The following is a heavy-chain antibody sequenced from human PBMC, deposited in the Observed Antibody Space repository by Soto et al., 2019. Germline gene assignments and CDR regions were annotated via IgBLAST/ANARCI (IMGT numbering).Heavy chain of an antibody. CDR3: TMLRGYQLRSDFYYYYYMDV. J-gene: IGHJ6*03. CDR1: GYTFTSYD. D-gene: IGHD2-2*01. V-gene: IGHV1-8*01. Sequence: ASVKVSCKASGYTFTSYDINWVRQATGQGLEWMGWMNPNSGNTGYAQKFQGRVTMTRNTSISTAYMELSSLRSEDTAVYYCTMLRGYQLRSDFYYYYYMDVWGKGTTVTVSS. CDR2: MNPNSGNT.